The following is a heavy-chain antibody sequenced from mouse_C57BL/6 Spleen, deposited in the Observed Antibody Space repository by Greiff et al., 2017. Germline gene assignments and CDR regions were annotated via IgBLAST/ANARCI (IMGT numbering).Heavy chain of an antibody. CDR2: IDPETGGT. D-gene: IGHD1-1*01. CDR1: GYTFTDYE. J-gene: IGHJ2*01. V-gene: IGHV1-15*01. Sequence: VKVVESGAELVRPGASVTLSCKASGYTFTDYEMHWVKQTPVHGLEWIGAIDPETGGTAYNQKFKGKAILTADKSSSTAYMELRSLTSEDSAVYYCTRHYYGSSPYYFDYWGQGTTLTVSS. CDR3: TRHYYGSSPYYFDY.